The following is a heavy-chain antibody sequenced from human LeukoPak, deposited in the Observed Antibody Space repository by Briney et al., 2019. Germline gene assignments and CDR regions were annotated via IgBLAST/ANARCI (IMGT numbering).Heavy chain of an antibody. Sequence: ASVKVSCKASGYTFTSYAMSWVRQAPGQGLEWMGWINTNTGNPTYAQGFTGRFVFSLDTSVSTAYLQISSLKAEDTAVYYCAISHSSSWLDYWGQGTLVTVSS. CDR3: AISHSSSWLDY. J-gene: IGHJ4*02. V-gene: IGHV7-4-1*02. CDR1: GYTFTSYA. CDR2: INTNTGNP. D-gene: IGHD6-13*01.